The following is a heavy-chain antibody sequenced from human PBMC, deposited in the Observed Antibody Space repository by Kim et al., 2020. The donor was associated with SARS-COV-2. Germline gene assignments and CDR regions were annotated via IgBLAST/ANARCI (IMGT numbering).Heavy chain of an antibody. CDR3: TRLVLRYFDWLLSGWSGDYLDC. Sequence: SETLSLTCTVSGGTISSSSHYWGRIRQPPGKGLEWIGCIHYSGSTHYNPSLKCRVTISVDTSKNQFSLKLSSVTAADTAVYYCTRLVLRYFDWLLSGWSGDYLDCWRQVTQVAVS. CDR1: GGTISSSSHY. CDR2: IHYSGST. D-gene: IGHD3-9*01. J-gene: IGHJ4*02. V-gene: IGHV4-39*01.